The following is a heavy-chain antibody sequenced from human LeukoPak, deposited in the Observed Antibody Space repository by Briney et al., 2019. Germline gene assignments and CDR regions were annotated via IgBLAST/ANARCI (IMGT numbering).Heavy chain of an antibody. Sequence: ASVKVSCKASGYTFTGYYMHWVRQAPGQGLEWMGWINPNSGGTNYAQKFQGRVTMTRDTSISTASMGLSRLRSDDTAVYYCARADAAPYYYYYMDVWGKGTTVTVSS. D-gene: IGHD6-13*01. CDR1: GYTFTGYY. V-gene: IGHV1-2*02. CDR3: ARADAAPYYYYYMDV. J-gene: IGHJ6*03. CDR2: INPNSGGT.